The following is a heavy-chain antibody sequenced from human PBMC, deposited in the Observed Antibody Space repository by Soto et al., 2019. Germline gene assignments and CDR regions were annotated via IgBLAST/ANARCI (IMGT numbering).Heavy chain of an antibody. CDR3: ASSQGSSISFAIDYYYYYGMDV. Sequence: QVQLVQSGAEVKKPGSSVKVSCKASGGTFSSYCISWVRQAPGQGLEWMGGIIPISGTANYAQKFQGRVTITADESTSTAYMELSSLRSEDTAVYYGASSQGSSISFAIDYYYYYGMDVWGQGPTVPVSS. CDR1: GGTFSSYC. V-gene: IGHV1-69*01. D-gene: IGHD2-2*01. J-gene: IGHJ6*02. CDR2: IIPISGTA.